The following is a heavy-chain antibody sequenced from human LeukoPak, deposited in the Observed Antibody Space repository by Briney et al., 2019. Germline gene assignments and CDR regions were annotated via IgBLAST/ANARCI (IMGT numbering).Heavy chain of an antibody. CDR2: IYYSGSI. J-gene: IGHJ4*02. D-gene: IGHD3-10*01. V-gene: IGHV4-61*08. CDR1: GASVSSGGYY. Sequence: PSETLSLTCTVSGASVSSGGYYWSWLRQPPGKGLEWIGYIYYSGSINYNPSLKSRVTISVDTSKNQFSLKVSSVTAADTAVYYCARRGGSGRSFDYWGQGTLVTVSS. CDR3: ARRGGSGRSFDY.